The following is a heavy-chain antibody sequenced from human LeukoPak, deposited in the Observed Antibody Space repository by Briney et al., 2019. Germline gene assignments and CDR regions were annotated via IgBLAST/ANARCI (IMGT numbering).Heavy chain of an antibody. CDR3: ARDSLYCSSTSCLSPFDY. Sequence: GASVKVSCKASGYTFTSYAMHWVRQAPGQRLEWMGWINAGNGNTKYSQKFQGRVTGTRDTSASTAYMELSSLRSEDTAVYYCARDSLYCSSTSCLSPFDYWGQGTLVTVSS. J-gene: IGHJ4*02. CDR2: INAGNGNT. V-gene: IGHV1-3*01. D-gene: IGHD2-2*01. CDR1: GYTFTSYA.